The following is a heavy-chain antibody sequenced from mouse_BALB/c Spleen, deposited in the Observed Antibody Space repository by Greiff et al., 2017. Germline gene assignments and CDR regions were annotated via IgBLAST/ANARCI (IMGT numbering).Heavy chain of an antibody. J-gene: IGHJ1*01. CDR2: INPSNGGT. V-gene: IGHV1S81*02. CDR3: TTLVGLGWYFDV. D-gene: IGHD2-10*02. CDR1: GYTFTSYY. Sequence: QVQLQQPGAELVKPGASVKLSCKASGYTFTSYYMYWVKQRPGQGLEWIGGINPSNGGTNFNEKFKSKATLTVDKSSSTAYMQLSSLTSEDSAVYYCTTLVGLGWYFDVWGAGTTVTVSS.